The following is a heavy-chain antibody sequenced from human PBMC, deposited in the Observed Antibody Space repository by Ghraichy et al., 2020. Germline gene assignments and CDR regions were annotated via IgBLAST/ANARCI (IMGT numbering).Heavy chain of an antibody. CDR1: GFTFSCYE. V-gene: IGHV3-48*03. J-gene: IGHJ4*02. Sequence: GGSLRLSCAASGFTFSCYEMSWVRQAPRKGLEWVAHISASESTIHYVDSVKGRFTISRDNAKNSLYLQMNSLRAEDTAVYYCARRTDSSGFHFYLDYWGQGIMVTVSA. CDR3: ARRTDSSGFHFYLDY. D-gene: IGHD3-22*01. CDR2: ISASESTI.